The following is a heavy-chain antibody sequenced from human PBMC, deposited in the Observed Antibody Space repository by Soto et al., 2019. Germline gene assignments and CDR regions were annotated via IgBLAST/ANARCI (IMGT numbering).Heavy chain of an antibody. V-gene: IGHV1-18*01. CDR2: ISAYNGNT. D-gene: IGHD4-17*01. CDR3: ARDPIYGGNSGAFDI. J-gene: IGHJ3*02. Sequence: ASVKVSCKASGYTFTSYGISWVRQAPGQGLEWMGWISAYNGNTNYAQKLQGRVTMTTDTSTSTAYMELRSLRSDDTAVYYCARDPIYGGNSGAFDIWGQGTTVTVSS. CDR1: GYTFTSYG.